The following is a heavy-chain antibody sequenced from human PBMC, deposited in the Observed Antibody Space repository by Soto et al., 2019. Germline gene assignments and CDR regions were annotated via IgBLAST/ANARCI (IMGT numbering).Heavy chain of an antibody. CDR1: GFTFSSYA. J-gene: IGHJ3*02. V-gene: IGHV3-30-3*01. D-gene: IGHD4-17*01. CDR3: ARDQEVHDYGDYGSNGNAFDI. Sequence: GGSLRLSCAASGFTFSSYAMHWVRQAPGKGLEWVAVISYDGSNKYYADSVKGRFTISRDNSKNTLYLQMNSLRAEDTAVYYCARDQEVHDYGDYGSNGNAFDIWGQGTMVTVSS. CDR2: ISYDGSNK.